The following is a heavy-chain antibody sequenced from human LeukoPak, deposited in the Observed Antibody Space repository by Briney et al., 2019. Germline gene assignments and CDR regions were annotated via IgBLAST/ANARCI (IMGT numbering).Heavy chain of an antibody. CDR1: GFTFSNAW. V-gene: IGHV3-15*01. J-gene: IGHJ4*02. CDR3: TTAGYSRYA. Sequence: PGGSLRLSCAASGFTFSNAWMSWVRQAPGQGLEWVGRIKRKTDGGTTDYAAPVKGRFTISRDVSKNTVYLQMDSLKTEDTAVYYCTTAGYSRYAGGQGTLVTVS. D-gene: IGHD6-13*01. CDR2: IKRKTDGGTT.